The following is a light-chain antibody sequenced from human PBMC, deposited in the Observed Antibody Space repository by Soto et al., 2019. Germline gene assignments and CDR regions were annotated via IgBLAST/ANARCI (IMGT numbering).Light chain of an antibody. CDR2: DAS. CDR1: QSISDG. Sequence: DIQMTQSPSTLSASLGDRVTITCRASQSISDGLAWYQQIPGRAPKLLIYDASTLQSGVPSRFSGSGSGTEFILTISSVQPDASATYYCQEYKSATFGQGTKLQIK. V-gene: IGKV1-5*01. CDR3: QEYKSAT. J-gene: IGKJ2*01.